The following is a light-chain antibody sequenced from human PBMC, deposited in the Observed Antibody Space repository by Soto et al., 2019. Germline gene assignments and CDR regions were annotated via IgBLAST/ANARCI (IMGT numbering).Light chain of an antibody. J-gene: IGKJ3*01. CDR3: QQYDGSLLT. CDR2: SAS. V-gene: IGKV3-20*01. Sequence: EIVLTQSPGTLSLSPGERATLSCRASQSISSTSLAWYQQKPGQAPRLLIHSASSRASGIPARFSGSGSGTDFSLTISRLEHEDFAVYYCQQYDGSLLTFGPGTKVDIK. CDR1: QSISSTS.